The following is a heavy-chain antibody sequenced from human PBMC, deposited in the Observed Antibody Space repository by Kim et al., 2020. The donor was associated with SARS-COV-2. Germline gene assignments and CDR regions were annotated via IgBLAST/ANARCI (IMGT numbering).Heavy chain of an antibody. CDR2: INHSGST. Sequence: SENLSLTRAVYGGSFSGYYWSWIRQPPGKGLEWIGEINHSGSTNYNPSLKSRVTISVDTSKNQFSLKLSSVTAADTAVYYCARGAAGGSMITFGGVKRAKKKNWFDPWGQGTLVTVS. CDR3: ARGAAGGSMITFGGVKRAKKKNWFDP. D-gene: IGHD3-16*01. CDR1: GGSFSGYY. J-gene: IGHJ5*02. V-gene: IGHV4-34*01.